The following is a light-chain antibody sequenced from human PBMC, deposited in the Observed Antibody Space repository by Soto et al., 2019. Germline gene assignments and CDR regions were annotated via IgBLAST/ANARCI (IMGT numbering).Light chain of an antibody. CDR2: DTS. J-gene: IGLJ1*01. CDR3: LVIYTGVGEV. Sequence: QAVLTQEPSLTVSPGGTVTLTCGSSTGAVTSGHYPHWFQQKPGQAPRTLIYDTSNRHSWTPARFSGSLLGGKAALTLSDAQPEDEAEYYCLVIYTGVGEVFGTGTKVTVL. CDR1: TGAVTSGHY. V-gene: IGLV7-46*01.